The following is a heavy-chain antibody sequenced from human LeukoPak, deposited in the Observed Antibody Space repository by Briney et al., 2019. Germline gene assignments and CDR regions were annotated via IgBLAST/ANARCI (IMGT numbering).Heavy chain of an antibody. CDR1: GYSISSGYY. CDR3: ARLGGYSSSSLDY. D-gene: IGHD6-6*01. CDR2: IYHSGST. J-gene: IGHJ4*02. Sequence: SSETLSLTCAVSGYSISSGYYWGLVRQPPGKGPEWIGSIYHSGSTYYNPSLKSRVTISVDTSKNQFSLKLSSVTTADTAVYYCARLGGYSSSSLDYWGQGTLVTVSS. V-gene: IGHV4-38-2*01.